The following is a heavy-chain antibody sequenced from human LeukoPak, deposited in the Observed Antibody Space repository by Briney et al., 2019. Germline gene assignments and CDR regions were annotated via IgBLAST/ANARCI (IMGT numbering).Heavy chain of an antibody. Sequence: GGSLRLSCAASGFTFSSYAMSWVRQAPGRGLEWVSGFSVSGDSTHYADSVKGRFTISRDNSKNTLYLQMNSLRAEDTAIYYCAKGRVTRLLTYYYMDVWGKGTTVTVSS. J-gene: IGHJ6*03. D-gene: IGHD5-18*01. CDR1: GFTFSSYA. V-gene: IGHV3-23*01. CDR3: AKGRVTRLLTYYYMDV. CDR2: FSVSGDST.